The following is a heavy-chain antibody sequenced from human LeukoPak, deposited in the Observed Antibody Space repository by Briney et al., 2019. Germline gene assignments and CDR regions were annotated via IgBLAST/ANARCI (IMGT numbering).Heavy chain of an antibody. CDR1: GGSISSSSYY. J-gene: IGHJ4*02. Sequence: PSETLSLTCTVSGGSISSSSYYWGWIRQPPGKGLEWIGSIYHSGSTYYNPSLKSRVTISVDTSKNQFSLKLSSVTAADTAVYYCARDLRGYSYGYVGDYWGQGTLVTVSS. V-gene: IGHV4-39*07. CDR2: IYHSGST. CDR3: ARDLRGYSYGYVGDY. D-gene: IGHD5-18*01.